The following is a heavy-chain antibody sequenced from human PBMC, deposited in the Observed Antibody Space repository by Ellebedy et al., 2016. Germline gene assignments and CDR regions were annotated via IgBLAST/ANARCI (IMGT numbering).Heavy chain of an antibody. CDR2: IYTSGST. Sequence: SETLSLTXTVSGSSISSYYWSWIRQPAGKGLEWIGRIYTSGSTNYNPSLKSRVTMSVDTSKNQFSLKLSSVTAADTAVYYCARDSYDFWSGYRTYYYYYMDVWGKGTTVTVSS. CDR3: ARDSYDFWSGYRTYYYYYMDV. D-gene: IGHD3-3*01. J-gene: IGHJ6*03. V-gene: IGHV4-4*07. CDR1: GSSISSYY.